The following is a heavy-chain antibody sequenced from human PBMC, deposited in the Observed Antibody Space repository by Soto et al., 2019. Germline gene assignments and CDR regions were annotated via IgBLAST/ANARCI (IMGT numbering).Heavy chain of an antibody. CDR1: GFTFSSYA. J-gene: IGHJ6*02. Sequence: GGSLRLSCAASGFTFSSYAMSWVRQAPGKGLEWVSAISGSGGSTYYADSVKGRFTISRDNSKNTLYLQMNSLRAEDTAVYYCAKEVYSSGWYVPYYGMDVWGQGTTVTVSS. V-gene: IGHV3-23*01. D-gene: IGHD6-19*01. CDR3: AKEVYSSGWYVPYYGMDV. CDR2: ISGSGGST.